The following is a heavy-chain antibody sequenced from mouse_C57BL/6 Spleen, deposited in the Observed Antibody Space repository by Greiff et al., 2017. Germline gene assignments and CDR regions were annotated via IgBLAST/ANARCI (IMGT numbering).Heavy chain of an antibody. CDR1: GYTFTSYW. J-gene: IGHJ4*01. D-gene: IGHD1-1*01. CDR3: AAPHYGSSYDYAMDY. CDR2: IHPNSGST. Sequence: VQLQQPGAELVKPGASVKLSCKASGYTFTSYWMHWVKQRPGQGLEWIGMIHPNSGSTNYNEKFKSKATLPVDKSSTTAYMQLTSLTSEDSAVYYGAAPHYGSSYDYAMDYWGQGTSVTVSS. V-gene: IGHV1-64*01.